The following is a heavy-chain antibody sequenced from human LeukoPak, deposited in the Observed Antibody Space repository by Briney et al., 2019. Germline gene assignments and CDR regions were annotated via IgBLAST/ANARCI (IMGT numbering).Heavy chain of an antibody. Sequence: SQTLSPTCTVSGGSIRSGGYYWSWIRQHPGKGLEWIGYIYYSGSTYYNPSLKSRVTISVDTSKNQFSLKLSSVTAADTAVYYCARGRYYNVFFDYWGQGTLVTVSS. CDR3: ARGRYYNVFFDY. CDR1: GGSIRSGGYY. J-gene: IGHJ4*02. V-gene: IGHV4-31*03. D-gene: IGHD3-10*01. CDR2: IYYSGST.